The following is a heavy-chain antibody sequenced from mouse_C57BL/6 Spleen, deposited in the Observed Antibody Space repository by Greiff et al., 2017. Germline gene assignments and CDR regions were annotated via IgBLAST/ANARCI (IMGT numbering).Heavy chain of an antibody. CDR3: AREDYDHAMDY. D-gene: IGHD2-4*01. J-gene: IGHJ4*01. Sequence: QVQLQQSGAELVRPGTSVTMSCKASGYTFTNYWIGWAKQRPGHGLEWIGDIYPGGGYTNYNEKFKGKATLTADKSSSTAYMQFSSLTSEDSAIYYCAREDYDHAMDYWGQGTSVTVSS. CDR1: GYTFTNYW. CDR2: IYPGGGYT. V-gene: IGHV1-63*01.